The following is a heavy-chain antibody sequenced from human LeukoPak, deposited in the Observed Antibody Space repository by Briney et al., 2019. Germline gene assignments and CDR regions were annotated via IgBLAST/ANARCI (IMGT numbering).Heavy chain of an antibody. CDR1: GGSVSSYY. D-gene: IGHD4-17*01. Sequence: SETLSLTCTVSGGSVSSYYWCWIRQPPGKGLEWIGYIYYSGSTNYNPSLKSRVTISVDTSKNQFSLKLSSVTAADTAVYYCARSSRGMTTVTTDFDYWGQGTLVTVSS. V-gene: IGHV4-59*02. J-gene: IGHJ4*02. CDR3: ARSSRGMTTVTTDFDY. CDR2: IYYSGST.